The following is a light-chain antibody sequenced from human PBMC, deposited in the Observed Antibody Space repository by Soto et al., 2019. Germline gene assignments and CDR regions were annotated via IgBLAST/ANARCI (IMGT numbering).Light chain of an antibody. Sequence: QSVLTQPASVSGSPGQSITIPCTGTRLDVGGYNYVSWYQQQPGKAPKLIIYEVTNRPSGVSDRFSGSKSDNTASLTISGLQTEDEADYYCCSYVSSKTYLFGTGTKV. CDR1: RLDVGGYNY. CDR2: EVT. V-gene: IGLV2-14*03. J-gene: IGLJ1*01. CDR3: CSYVSSKTYL.